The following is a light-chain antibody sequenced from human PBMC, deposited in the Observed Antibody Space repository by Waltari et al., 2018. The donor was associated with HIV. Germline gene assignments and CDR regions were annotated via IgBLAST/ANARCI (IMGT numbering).Light chain of an antibody. Sequence: DIQLTQSPSFLSAYVGDRVTLTCRATRGISSYLAWHQQKPGKAPKLLIYAASTLQNGVPSRFSGSGSGTEFTLTISSLQPEDFATYYCQFLDSYPLFGGGTKVDVK. CDR3: QFLDSYPL. J-gene: IGKJ4*01. V-gene: IGKV1-9*01. CDR2: AAS. CDR1: RGISSY.